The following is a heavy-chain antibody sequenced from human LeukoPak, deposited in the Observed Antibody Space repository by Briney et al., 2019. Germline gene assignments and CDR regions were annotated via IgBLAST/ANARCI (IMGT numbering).Heavy chain of an antibody. Sequence: GGSLRLSCAASGFTFTSYAMTWVRQAPGKGLEGVSGVSAGAGSTYYADSVKGRFTISRDNSKNTLYLQMNSLRVEDTAVYYCAKYPPNNVLVVVAMTYHYYGLDVWGRGTTVTVSS. CDR1: GFTFTSYA. J-gene: IGHJ6*02. CDR2: VSAGAGST. V-gene: IGHV3-23*01. D-gene: IGHD2-8*02. CDR3: AKYPPNNVLVVVAMTYHYYGLDV.